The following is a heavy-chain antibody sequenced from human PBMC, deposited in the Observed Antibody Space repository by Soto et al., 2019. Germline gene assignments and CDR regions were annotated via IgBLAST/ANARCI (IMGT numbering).Heavy chain of an antibody. J-gene: IGHJ4*02. CDR2: ISYDGSNK. V-gene: IGHV3-30*18. CDR3: AKDPFNFYYDSSGPRIYFDY. D-gene: IGHD3-22*01. Sequence: GGSLRLSCAASGFTFSSYGMHWVRQAPGKGLEWVAVISYDGSNKYYADSVKGRFTISRDNSKNTLYLQMNSLRAEDTAVYYCAKDPFNFYYDSSGPRIYFDYWCPGTLVTV. CDR1: GFTFSSYG.